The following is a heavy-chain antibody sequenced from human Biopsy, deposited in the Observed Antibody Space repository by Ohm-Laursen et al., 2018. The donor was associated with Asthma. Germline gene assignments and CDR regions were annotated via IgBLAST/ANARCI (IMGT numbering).Heavy chain of an antibody. CDR3: ARAQDYYDSRGYYRSFDY. D-gene: IGHD3-22*01. Sequence: TLSLTCTVSGGSINSSTWWSWVRQPSGKGLEWIGEFFHTGSTNYSPSLKSRVTISVDKSKNQFSLKLSSVTAADTAVYYCARAQDYYDSRGYYRSFDYWGQGTLVTVSS. CDR1: GGSINSSTW. V-gene: IGHV4-4*02. J-gene: IGHJ4*02. CDR2: FFHTGST.